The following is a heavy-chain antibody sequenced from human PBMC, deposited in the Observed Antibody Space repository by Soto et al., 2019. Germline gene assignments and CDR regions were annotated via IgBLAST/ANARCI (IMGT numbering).Heavy chain of an antibody. V-gene: IGHV3-21*01. J-gene: IGHJ6*02. Sequence: GGSLRLSCAASGFTFSSYAMSWVRQAPGKGLEWVSASSGSSSSIYYADSVKGRFTISRDNAKNTLYLQMNSLRAEDTAVYYCARAPIVVVPAAIFRGYGMDVWGQGTTVTVSS. CDR2: SSGSSSSI. CDR1: GFTFSSYA. CDR3: ARAPIVVVPAAIFRGYGMDV. D-gene: IGHD2-2*01.